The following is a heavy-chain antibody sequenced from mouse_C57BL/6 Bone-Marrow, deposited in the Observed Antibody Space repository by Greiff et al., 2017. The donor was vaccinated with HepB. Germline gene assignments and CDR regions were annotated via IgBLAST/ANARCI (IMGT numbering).Heavy chain of an antibody. CDR3: ARSTLGYARDY. CDR2: IYPSSGNT. D-gene: IGHD4-1*01. CDR1: GYTFTSYG. J-gene: IGHJ4*01. Sequence: QVQLKQSGAELARPGASVKLSCKASGYTFTSYGISWVKQRTGQGLEWIGEIYPSSGNTYYNEKFKGKATLTADKSSSTAYMELRSLTSEDSAVYFCARSTLGYARDYWGQGTSVTVSS. V-gene: IGHV1-81*01.